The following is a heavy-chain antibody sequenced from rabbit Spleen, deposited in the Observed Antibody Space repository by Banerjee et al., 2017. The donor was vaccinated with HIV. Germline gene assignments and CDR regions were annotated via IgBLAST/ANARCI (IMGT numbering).Heavy chain of an antibody. CDR1: GFSFSNNYY. CDR3: ARDRGGGNFWYRWNF. Sequence: QEQLVESGGGLVQPEGSLTLTCTASGFSFSNNYYMCWVRQAPGKGLEWIGCIYIGSNDPTFYASWAKGRFTISKTSSTTVTLQMTSLTAADTATYFCARDRGGGNFWYRWNFWGPGTLVTVS. D-gene: IGHD1-1*01. CDR2: IYIGSNDPT. V-gene: IGHV1S45*01. J-gene: IGHJ4*01.